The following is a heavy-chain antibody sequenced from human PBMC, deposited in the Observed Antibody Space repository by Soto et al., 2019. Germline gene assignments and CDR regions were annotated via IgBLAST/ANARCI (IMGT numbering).Heavy chain of an antibody. CDR1: GFTIGGYS. J-gene: IGHJ6*02. Sequence: GSLLLSCAASGFTIGGYSMDSGRQAAGKWLEGVSSISSSSSYIYYADSVKGRFTISRDNAKNSLYLQMNSLRAEDTAVYYCARGDTAPPGMDVWGQGTTVTVSS. CDR2: ISSSSSYI. V-gene: IGHV3-21*01. D-gene: IGHD5-18*01. CDR3: ARGDTAPPGMDV.